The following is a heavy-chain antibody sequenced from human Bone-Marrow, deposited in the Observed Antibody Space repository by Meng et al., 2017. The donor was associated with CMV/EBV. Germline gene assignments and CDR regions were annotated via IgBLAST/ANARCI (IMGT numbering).Heavy chain of an antibody. V-gene: IGHV3-33*06. CDR2: IWYDGSNK. CDR3: AKDDYGDYTDY. D-gene: IGHD4-17*01. CDR1: GFTFSNHG. Sequence: SCAASGFTFSNHGMHWVRQAPGKGLEWVAVIWYDGSNKYYSDSVKGRFTISRDNSKNTLFLQMNSLRAEDTAVYYCAKDDYGDYTDYWGQGTLVTVSS. J-gene: IGHJ4*02.